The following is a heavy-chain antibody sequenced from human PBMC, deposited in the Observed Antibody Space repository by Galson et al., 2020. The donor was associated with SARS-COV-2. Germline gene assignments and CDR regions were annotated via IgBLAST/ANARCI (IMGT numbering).Heavy chain of an antibody. CDR2: IWYDGSNK. CDR3: ARDGQLLYAFDI. V-gene: IGHV3-33*08. J-gene: IGHJ3*02. CDR1: GFPFSTHG. Sequence: GESLKISCAASGFPFSTHGMHWVRQAPGKGLEWVAVIWYDGSNKYYADSVKGRFTISRDNSKNPLYLQMNSLRAEDTAVYYCARDGQLLYAFDIWGQGTMVTVSS. D-gene: IGHD2-2*01.